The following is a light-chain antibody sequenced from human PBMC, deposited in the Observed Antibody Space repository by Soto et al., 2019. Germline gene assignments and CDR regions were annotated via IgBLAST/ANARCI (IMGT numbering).Light chain of an antibody. Sequence: QSALTQPASVSGSPGQSITISCTGTSSDIGAFNYVSWYQQHPAKAPKVIIFEVSNRPSGVSSRFSGSKSGNTASLTISGLQPEDEADYHCSSYTGGNTYWIFGGGTKLTVL. J-gene: IGLJ3*02. CDR2: EVS. CDR1: SSDIGAFNY. CDR3: SSYTGGNTYWI. V-gene: IGLV2-14*01.